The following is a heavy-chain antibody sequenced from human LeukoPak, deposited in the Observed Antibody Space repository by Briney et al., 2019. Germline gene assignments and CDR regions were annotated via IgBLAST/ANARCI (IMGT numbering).Heavy chain of an antibody. J-gene: IGHJ6*03. CDR1: GFTFGDYA. CDR2: MRSKAYGGTT. D-gene: IGHD6-19*01. V-gene: IGHV3-49*03. Sequence: GGSLRPSCTASGFTFGDYAMSWFRQAPGKGLEWVGFMRSKAYGGTTEYAASVKGRFTISRDDSKSIAYLQMNSLKTEDTAVYYCTRDLASSGWYFLGVSYYYMDVWGKGTTVTVSS. CDR3: TRDLASSGWYFLGVSYYYMDV.